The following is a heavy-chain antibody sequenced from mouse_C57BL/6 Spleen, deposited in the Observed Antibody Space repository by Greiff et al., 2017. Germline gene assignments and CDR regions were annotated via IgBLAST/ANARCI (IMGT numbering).Heavy chain of an antibody. CDR3: AIYDYGFAY. D-gene: IGHD2-4*01. CDR2: IYPRSGNT. V-gene: IGHV1-81*01. J-gene: IGHJ3*01. Sequence: VQLQQSGAELARPGASVKLSCKASGYTFTSSGISWVKQRTGQGLEWIGEIYPRSGNTYYNEKFKGKATLTADKSSSTAYMELRSLTSEDSAVYFCAIYDYGFAYWGQGTLVTVSA. CDR1: GYTFTSSG.